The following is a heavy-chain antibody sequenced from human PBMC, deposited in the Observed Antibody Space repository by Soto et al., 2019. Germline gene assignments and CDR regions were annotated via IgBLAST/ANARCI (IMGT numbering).Heavy chain of an antibody. CDR2: INPRGGIT. V-gene: IGHV1-46*01. CDR3: ASSPAYGSSWYGIPPDLSHGMDV. CDR1: GYTFTSYY. J-gene: IGHJ6*02. Sequence: KVSCKASGYTFTSYYIHWVRQAPGQGLEWMGIINPRGGITTYAQKFQGRLTMTGDTSTSTVYMELSSLTSEDTAMYHCASSPAYGSSWYGIPPDLSHGMDVWGQGTTVTVSS. D-gene: IGHD6-13*01.